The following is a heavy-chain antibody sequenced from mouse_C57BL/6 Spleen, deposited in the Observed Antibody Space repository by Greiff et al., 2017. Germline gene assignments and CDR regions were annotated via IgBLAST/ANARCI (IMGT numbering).Heavy chain of an antibody. CDR3: AKASGVTTGGFAY. CDR1: GFSLTSYG. J-gene: IGHJ3*01. Sequence: QVQLQQSGPGLVQPSQSLSITCTVSGFSLTSYGVHWVRQSPGKGLEWLGVIWRGGSTDYNAAFMSRLSITKDNSKSQVFFKMNSLQADDTAIYYCAKASGVTTGGFAYWGQGTLVTVSA. D-gene: IGHD2-2*01. CDR2: IWRGGST. V-gene: IGHV2-5*01.